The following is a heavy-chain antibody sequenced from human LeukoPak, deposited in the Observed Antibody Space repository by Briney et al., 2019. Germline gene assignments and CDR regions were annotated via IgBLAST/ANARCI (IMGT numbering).Heavy chain of an antibody. Sequence: SVKVSCKASGGTFSSYAISWVRQAPGQGLEWMGGIIPIFGTANYAQKFQGRVTITADESTSTAYMELSSLRSEDTAVYYCASRRDGYNFYDYWGQGTLVTVSS. CDR3: ASRRDGYNFYDY. J-gene: IGHJ4*02. CDR2: IIPIFGTA. V-gene: IGHV1-69*13. CDR1: GGTFSSYA. D-gene: IGHD5-24*01.